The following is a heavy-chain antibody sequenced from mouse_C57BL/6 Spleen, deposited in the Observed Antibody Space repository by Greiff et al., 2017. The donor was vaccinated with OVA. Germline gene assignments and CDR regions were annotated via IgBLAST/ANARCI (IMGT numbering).Heavy chain of an antibody. Sequence: EVQGVESGGGLVKPGGSLKLSCAASGFTFSSYAMSWVRQTPEKRLEWVATISDGGSYTYYPDNVKGRFTISRDNAKNNLYLQMSHLKSEDTAMYYCARTTGDFDYWGQGTTLTVSS. D-gene: IGHD2-13*01. CDR3: ARTTGDFDY. CDR2: ISDGGSYT. CDR1: GFTFSSYA. J-gene: IGHJ2*01. V-gene: IGHV5-4*01.